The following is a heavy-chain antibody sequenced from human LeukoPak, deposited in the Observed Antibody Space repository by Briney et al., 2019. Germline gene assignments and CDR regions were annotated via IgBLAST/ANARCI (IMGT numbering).Heavy chain of an antibody. J-gene: IGHJ5*02. D-gene: IGHD3-22*01. CDR3: ARDSGSSGYYSSYNWFDP. CDR2: IYYSGST. Sequence: PSETLSLTCAVYGGSFSGYYWSWIRQPPGKGLEWIGYIYYSGSTNYNPSLKSRVTISVDTSKNQFSLKLSSVTAADTAVYYCARDSGSSGYYSSYNWFDPWGQGTLVTVSS. CDR1: GGSFSGYY. V-gene: IGHV4-59*01.